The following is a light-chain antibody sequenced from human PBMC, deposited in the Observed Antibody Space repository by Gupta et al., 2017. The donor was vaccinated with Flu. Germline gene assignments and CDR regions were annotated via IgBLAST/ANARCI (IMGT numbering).Light chain of an antibody. J-gene: IGKJ2*01. V-gene: IGKV1-39*01. CDR3: QQSDRSPRT. Sequence: GDRLTIICRASQRINSYLSWYQQKPGEAPKLLISLTSTLQSGVPSRFSGSGSGTEFTLTISSLQPEDFATYYCQQSDRSPRTFGQGTKVEIK. CDR1: QRINSY. CDR2: LTS.